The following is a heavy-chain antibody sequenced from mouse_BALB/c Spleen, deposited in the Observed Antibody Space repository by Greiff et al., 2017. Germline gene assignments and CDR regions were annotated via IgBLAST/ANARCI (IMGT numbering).Heavy chain of an antibody. Sequence: VQLKESGPSLVKPSQTLSLTCSVTGDSITSGYWNWIRKFPGNKLEYMGYISYSGSTYYNPSLKSRISITRDTSKNQYYLQLNSVTTEDTATYYCAITITTVEEFAYWGQGTLVTVSA. D-gene: IGHD1-1*01. CDR1: GDSITSGY. CDR3: AITITTVEEFAY. CDR2: ISYSGST. V-gene: IGHV3-8*02. J-gene: IGHJ3*01.